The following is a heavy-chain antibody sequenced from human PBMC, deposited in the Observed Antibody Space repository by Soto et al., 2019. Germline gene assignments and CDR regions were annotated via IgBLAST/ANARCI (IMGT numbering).Heavy chain of an antibody. J-gene: IGHJ2*01. CDR1: GYTFTSYG. CDR3: ARDYYDSSGSPGWNFDL. CDR2: ISGYNGNT. D-gene: IGHD3-22*01. Sequence: ASVKVSCKASGYTFTSYGISWVRQAPGQGLEWMGWISGYNGNTNYAQKLQGRVTITADESTSTAYMELSSLRSEDTAVYYCARDYYDSSGSPGWNFDLWGRGTLVTVSS. V-gene: IGHV1-18*01.